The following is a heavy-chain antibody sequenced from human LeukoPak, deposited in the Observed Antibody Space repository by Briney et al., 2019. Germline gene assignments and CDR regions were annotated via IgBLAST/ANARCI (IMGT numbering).Heavy chain of an antibody. V-gene: IGHV4-34*01. J-gene: IGHJ5*02. CDR3: ARGSGTVTT. CDR1: GGSFSGYY. D-gene: IGHD4-17*01. Sequence: PSETLSLTCAVYGGSFSGYYWGWLRQPPGKGLEWIGEINHSGSTNYNPSLKSRVTISVDTSKNQLSLKLTSVTAADTAVYYCARGSGTVTTWGQGTLVTVSS. CDR2: INHSGST.